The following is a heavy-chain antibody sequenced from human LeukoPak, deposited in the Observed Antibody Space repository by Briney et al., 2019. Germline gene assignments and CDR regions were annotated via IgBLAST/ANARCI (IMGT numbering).Heavy chain of an antibody. V-gene: IGHV3-33*01. Sequence: PGRSLRLSCAASGFTFSSYGMHGVRQATGKGLEGVAVIWYDGSNKYYADSVKGRFTISRDNSKNTLYLQMNSLRAEDTAVYYCARTITIFGVVTPMDVWGKGTTVTVSS. CDR3: ARTITIFGVVTPMDV. CDR1: GFTFSSYG. J-gene: IGHJ6*03. D-gene: IGHD3-3*01. CDR2: IWYDGSNK.